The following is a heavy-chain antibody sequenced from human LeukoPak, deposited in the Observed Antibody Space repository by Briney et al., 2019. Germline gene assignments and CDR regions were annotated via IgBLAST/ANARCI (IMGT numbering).Heavy chain of an antibody. CDR3: AKAARYFDWFWDY. V-gene: IGHV3-23*01. CDR2: ISGSGGNT. J-gene: IGHJ4*02. Sequence: TGGSLRLSCAASGFTFSSYAMSWVRQAPGKGLEWVSAISGSGGNTHYADSVKGRFTISRDNSKNTLYLQMNSLRAEDTAVYYCAKAARYFDWFWDYWGQGTLVTVSS. D-gene: IGHD3-9*01. CDR1: GFTFSSYA.